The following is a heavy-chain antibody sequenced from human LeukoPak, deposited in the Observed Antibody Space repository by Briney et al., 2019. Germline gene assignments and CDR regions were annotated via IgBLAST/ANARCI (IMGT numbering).Heavy chain of an antibody. V-gene: IGHV3-23*01. CDR1: GFTFSSYA. CDR2: ISGSGGST. CDR3: AKGDGDYDAFDI. J-gene: IGHJ3*02. Sequence: PGGSLRLSCAASGFTFSSYAMSWLRQGPGKGLEWVSAISGSGGSTYYADSVKGRFTISRDNSKNTLYLQMNSLRAEDTAVYYCAKGDGDYDAFDIWGQGTMVTVSS. D-gene: IGHD4-17*01.